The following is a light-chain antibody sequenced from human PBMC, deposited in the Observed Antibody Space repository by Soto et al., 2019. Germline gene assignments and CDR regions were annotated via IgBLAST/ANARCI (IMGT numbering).Light chain of an antibody. Sequence: QSVLTQPASASGSPGQSITISCTGTSSDDGDYNYVSWYQQHAGKAPKLMIYEVSNRPSGVSNRFSGSKSGNTASLTISGLQAEDEADYYCTSYTSRSTWVFGGGTKLTVL. CDR2: EVS. CDR1: SSDDGDYNY. V-gene: IGLV2-14*01. CDR3: TSYTSRSTWV. J-gene: IGLJ3*02.